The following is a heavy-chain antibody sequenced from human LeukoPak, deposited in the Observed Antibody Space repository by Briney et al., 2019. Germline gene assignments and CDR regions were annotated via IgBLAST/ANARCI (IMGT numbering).Heavy chain of an antibody. J-gene: IGHJ4*02. CDR2: ISGSGGST. D-gene: IGHD6-19*01. CDR1: GFTFSSYA. Sequence: GGSLRLSCAASGFTFSSYAMSWVRQAPGKGLEWVSAISGSGGSTYYAGSVKGRFTNSRDNSKNTLYLQMNSLRAEDTAVYYCTSTSGWYPRFDYWGQGTLVTVSS. V-gene: IGHV3-23*01. CDR3: TSTSGWYPRFDY.